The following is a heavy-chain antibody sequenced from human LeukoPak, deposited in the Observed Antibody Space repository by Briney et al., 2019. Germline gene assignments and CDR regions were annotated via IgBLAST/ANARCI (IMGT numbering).Heavy chain of an antibody. D-gene: IGHD2-2*01. Sequence: ASVKVSCKASGYTFTSYDINWVRQAPGQGLEWMGWINPNSGGTNYAQKFQGRVTMTRDTSISTAYMELGRLRSDDTAVYYCARAPIVVVPAASRRGSYYYYGMDVWGQGTTVTVSS. CDR1: GYTFTSYD. CDR3: ARAPIVVVPAASRRGSYYYYGMDV. CDR2: INPNSGGT. V-gene: IGHV1-2*02. J-gene: IGHJ6*02.